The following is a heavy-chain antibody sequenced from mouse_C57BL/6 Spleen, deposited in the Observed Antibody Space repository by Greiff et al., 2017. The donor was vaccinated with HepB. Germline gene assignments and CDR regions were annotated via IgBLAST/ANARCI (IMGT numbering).Heavy chain of an antibody. Sequence: DVQLVESGEGLVKPGGSLKLSCAASGFTFSSYAMSWVRQTPEKRLEWVAYISSGGDYIYYADTVKGRFTISRDNARNTLYLQMSSLKSEDTAMYYCTRGSNPAWFAYWGQGTLVTVSA. J-gene: IGHJ3*01. CDR3: TRGSNPAWFAY. CDR2: ISSGGDYI. V-gene: IGHV5-9-1*02. CDR1: GFTFSSYA. D-gene: IGHD1-1*01.